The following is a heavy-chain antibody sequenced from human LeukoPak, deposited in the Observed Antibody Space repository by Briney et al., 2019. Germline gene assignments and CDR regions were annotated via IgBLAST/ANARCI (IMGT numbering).Heavy chain of an antibody. D-gene: IGHD6-19*01. J-gene: IGHJ4*02. V-gene: IGHV3-33*01. CDR2: LVYDARS. CDR3: ARDLSAAFDF. Sequence: GGSLRLSCAASGFPFSSYGMHWVRQAPGKGLEWVARLVYDARSDYANSVKGRFSISRHDSKNKLFLDMSKLRVEDTALYYCARDLSAAFDFWGQGVLVTVSS. CDR1: GFPFSSYG.